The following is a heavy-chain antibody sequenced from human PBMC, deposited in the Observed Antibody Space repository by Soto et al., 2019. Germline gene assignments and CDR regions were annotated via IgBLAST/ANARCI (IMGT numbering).Heavy chain of an antibody. D-gene: IGHD5-12*01. CDR3: AREEGGGYDHRWFDP. V-gene: IGHV4-31*03. Sequence: QVQLQESGPGLVKPSQTLSLTCTVSGGSISSGGYYWSWIRQHPGKGLEWIGYIHYSGSTYYNPSLKHRVTISVDTSKNQFSLKLSSVTAADTAVYYCAREEGGGYDHRWFDPWGQGTLVTVSS. CDR2: IHYSGST. CDR1: GGSISSGGYY. J-gene: IGHJ5*02.